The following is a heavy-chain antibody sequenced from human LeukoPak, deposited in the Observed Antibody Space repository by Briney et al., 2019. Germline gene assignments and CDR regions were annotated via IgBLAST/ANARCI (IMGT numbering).Heavy chain of an antibody. CDR1: GDSVSTNSAA. CDR3: ARSVPTFDY. J-gene: IGHJ4*02. D-gene: IGHD2/OR15-2a*01. V-gene: IGHV6-1*01. Sequence: SQTLSLTCAISGDSVSTNSAAWNWIRQSRSRGLEWLGRTYYKSKWYNDYAASVRSRMTINSDTSKNQFSLQLNSVTPEDTAVYYCARSVPTFDYWGQGTLVTVSS. CDR2: TYYKSKWYN.